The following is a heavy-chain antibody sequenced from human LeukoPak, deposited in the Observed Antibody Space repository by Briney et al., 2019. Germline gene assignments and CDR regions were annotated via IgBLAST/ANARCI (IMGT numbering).Heavy chain of an antibody. CDR2: ISSSSSYI. D-gene: IGHD3-16*01. CDR1: GFTFSSYS. V-gene: IGHV3-21*01. CDR3: ATAEVDTKLGEVDY. J-gene: IGHJ4*02. Sequence: GGSLRLSCAASGFTFSSYSMNWVRQAPGKGLEWVSSISSSSSYIYYADSVKGRFTISRDNAKNSLYLQMNSLRAEDTAVYYCATAEVDTKLGEVDYWGQGTLVTVSS.